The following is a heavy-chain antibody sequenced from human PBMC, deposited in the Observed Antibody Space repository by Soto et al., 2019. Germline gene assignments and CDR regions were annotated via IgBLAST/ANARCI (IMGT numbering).Heavy chain of an antibody. D-gene: IGHD3-3*01. CDR1: GFSITNTW. J-gene: IGHJ4*02. V-gene: IGHV3-15*07. Sequence: EVQLVESGGGLVQPGGSLRLSCAASGFSITNTWMHWVSQAPGKGLEWVGRVKSKADGGTADYAAPVKGRFTVSRDDSKNTQYLQLNSLKLEDTAVYSSNAYPDFWGGHAPLWGQGTLVTVSS. CDR2: VKSKADGGTA. CDR3: NAYPDFWGGHAPL.